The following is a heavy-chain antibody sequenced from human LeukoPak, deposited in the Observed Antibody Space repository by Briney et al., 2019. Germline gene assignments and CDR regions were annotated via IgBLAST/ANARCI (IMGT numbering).Heavy chain of an antibody. Sequence: PGGSLRLSCAASGFTFSSYAMSWVRQAPGKGLEWVAVISYDGSNKYYADSVKGRFTISRDNSKNTLYLQMNSLRAEDTAVYYCAKDHPAYSSSPDYWGQGTLVTVSS. CDR3: AKDHPAYSSSPDY. J-gene: IGHJ4*02. V-gene: IGHV3-30*18. CDR1: GFTFSSYA. D-gene: IGHD6-6*01. CDR2: ISYDGSNK.